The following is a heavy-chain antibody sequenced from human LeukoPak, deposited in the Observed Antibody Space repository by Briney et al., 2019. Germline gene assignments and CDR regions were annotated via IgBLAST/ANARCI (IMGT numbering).Heavy chain of an antibody. V-gene: IGHV1-46*01. D-gene: IGHD3-3*01. Sequence: VSCXXXGYXXTXYYMHWVRQAPGXGLEWMGIINPSGGSTSYAQKFQGRVTMTRDTSTSTVYMELSSLRSEDTAVYYCARDQFSDKYYYYGMDVWGQGTTVTVSS. CDR3: ARDQFSDKYYYYGMDV. CDR2: INPSGGST. CDR1: GYXXTXYY. J-gene: IGHJ6*02.